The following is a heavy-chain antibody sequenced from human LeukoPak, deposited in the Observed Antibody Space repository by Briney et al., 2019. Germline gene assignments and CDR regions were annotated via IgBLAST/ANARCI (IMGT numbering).Heavy chain of an antibody. CDR3: AKAGGYNWNYYFDY. V-gene: IGHV3-23*01. Sequence: GGSLRLSCEASGFTFSSYAMSWVRQAPGKGREWVSAISGSGGSTYYADSVKGRFTISRDNSKNTLYLQMNSLRAEDTAVYYCAKAGGYNWNYYFDYWGQGTLVTVSS. CDR2: ISGSGGST. D-gene: IGHD1-7*01. J-gene: IGHJ4*02. CDR1: GFTFSSYA.